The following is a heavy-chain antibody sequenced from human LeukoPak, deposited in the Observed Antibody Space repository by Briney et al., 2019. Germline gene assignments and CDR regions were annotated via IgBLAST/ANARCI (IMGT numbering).Heavy chain of an antibody. D-gene: IGHD3-3*01. CDR2: MKQDGGEI. CDR3: ARVYSTIFGVVRNWFDP. Sequence: PGGSLRLSCVVSGFTFNNYWMSWVRQAPGKGLEWVATMKQDGGEIYYVDSVKGRFTISRDNAKNSLYLQMNSLRAEDTAVYYCARVYSTIFGVVRNWFDPWGQGTLVTVSS. V-gene: IGHV3-7*01. J-gene: IGHJ5*02. CDR1: GFTFNNYW.